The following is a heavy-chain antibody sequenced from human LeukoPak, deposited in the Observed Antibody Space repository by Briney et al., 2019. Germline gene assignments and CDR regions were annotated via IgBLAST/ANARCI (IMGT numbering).Heavy chain of an antibody. Sequence: GGSLRLSCAASGFTFSRYWMHWVHQAPGQGLVWVSRIKIDGSTTNYADSVKGRFTISRDNAENTMYLQINNLRPDDTAVYYCARSAFCGSGCHYYFDYWGQGTLVTVSS. CDR2: IKIDGSTT. D-gene: IGHD2-21*02. J-gene: IGHJ4*02. CDR3: ARSAFCGSGCHYYFDY. V-gene: IGHV3-74*01. CDR1: GFTFSRYW.